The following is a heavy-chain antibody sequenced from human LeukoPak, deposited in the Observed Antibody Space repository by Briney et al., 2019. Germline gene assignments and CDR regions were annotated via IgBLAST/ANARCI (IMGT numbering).Heavy chain of an antibody. Sequence: PGGSLRLSCAASGFTFSSYEMNWVRQAPGKGLEWVSYISSSGSTIYYADSVKGRFTISRDNAKNSLYLQMNSLRAEDTAVYYCARDCSSTSCYPDLSAFDIWGQGTMVTVSS. D-gene: IGHD2-2*01. CDR2: ISSSGSTI. J-gene: IGHJ3*02. CDR1: GFTFSSYE. CDR3: ARDCSSTSCYPDLSAFDI. V-gene: IGHV3-48*03.